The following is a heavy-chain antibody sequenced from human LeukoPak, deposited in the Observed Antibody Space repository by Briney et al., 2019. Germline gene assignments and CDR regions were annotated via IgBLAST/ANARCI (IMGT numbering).Heavy chain of an antibody. J-gene: IGHJ3*02. CDR2: ISAYNGNT. D-gene: IGHD3-22*01. V-gene: IGHV1-18*01. CDR1: SYTFTSYG. Sequence: ASVTVSCKASSYTFTSYGINWVRQAPGQGLEWMGCISAYNGNTNYAQKLQGRVTMTTDTSTSTAYMELRSLRSDDTAVYYCASLKNYYDSSGYLVTDAFDIWGQGTMVTVSS. CDR3: ASLKNYYDSSGYLVTDAFDI.